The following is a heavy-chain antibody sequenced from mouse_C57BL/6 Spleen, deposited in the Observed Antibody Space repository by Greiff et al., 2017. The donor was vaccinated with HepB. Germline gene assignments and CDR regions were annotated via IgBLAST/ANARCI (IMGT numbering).Heavy chain of an antibody. Sequence: QVQLKQSGAELVKPGASVKISCKASGYAFSSYWMNWVKQRPGKGLEWIGQIYPGDGDTNYNGKFKGKATLTADKSSSTAYMQLSSLTSEDSAVYFCARSGYYGSSPGFAYWGQGTLVTVSA. CDR2: IYPGDGDT. J-gene: IGHJ3*01. D-gene: IGHD1-1*01. V-gene: IGHV1-80*01. CDR3: ARSGYYGSSPGFAY. CDR1: GYAFSSYW.